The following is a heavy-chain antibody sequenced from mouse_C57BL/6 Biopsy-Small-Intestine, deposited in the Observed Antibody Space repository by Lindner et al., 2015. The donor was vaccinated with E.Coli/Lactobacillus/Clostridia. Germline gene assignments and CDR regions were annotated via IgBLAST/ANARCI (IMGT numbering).Heavy chain of an antibody. J-gene: IGHJ2*01. CDR1: GYSFTDYN. Sequence: VQLQESGPELVKPGASVKISCKASGYSFTDYNMNWVKQLNGNRLEWIGTFNPHYGTTNYNQKFEGKATLTVDQSSSTAYMQLNSLTSEDSAVYYCVRNGNYFDYWGQGSTLTVSS. D-gene: IGHD2-1*01. V-gene: IGHV1-39*01. CDR2: FNPHYGTT. CDR3: VRNGNYFDY.